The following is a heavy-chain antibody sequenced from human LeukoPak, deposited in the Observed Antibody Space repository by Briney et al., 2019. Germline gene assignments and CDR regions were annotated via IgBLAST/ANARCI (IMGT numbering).Heavy chain of an antibody. D-gene: IGHD2-8*01. J-gene: IGHJ4*01. CDR3: STDPRLLIY. CDR1: GFIFSSYA. V-gene: IGHV3-30*04. Sequence: PGGSLRLSCAASGFIFSSYAMHWVRQAPGKGLEWVAVISYDGSNKYYADSVKGRFTISRDNSKNTLYLQMNSLRPDDTALYYCSTDPRLLIYWGHGTLVTVSS. CDR2: ISYDGSNK.